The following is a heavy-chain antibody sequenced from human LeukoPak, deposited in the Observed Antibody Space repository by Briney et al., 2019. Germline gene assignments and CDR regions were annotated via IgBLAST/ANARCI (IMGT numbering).Heavy chain of an antibody. J-gene: IGHJ4*02. CDR2: ISSSSSTI. Sequence: GGSLRLSCAASGFTFSSYSMNWVRQAPGKGLEWVSYISSSSSTIYYADSVKGRFTISRDNAKNSLHLQMNSLRDEDTAVYYCARDYYGSGSYPLADYWGQGTLVTVSS. CDR3: ARDYYGSGSYPLADY. CDR1: GFTFSSYS. D-gene: IGHD3-10*01. V-gene: IGHV3-48*02.